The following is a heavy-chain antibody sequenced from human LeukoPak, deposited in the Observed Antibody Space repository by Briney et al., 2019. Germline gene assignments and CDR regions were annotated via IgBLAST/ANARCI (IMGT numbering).Heavy chain of an antibody. CDR1: GGSISSGGYY. CDR2: IYYSGST. J-gene: IGHJ6*04. V-gene: IGHV4-31*03. CDR3: ASYHFLGVVRDV. D-gene: IGHD4-23*01. Sequence: SETLSLTCTVSGGSISSGGYYWSWIRQHPGKGLEWIGYIYYSGSTYYNPSLKSRVTILVDTSKNQFSLKLSSVTAADTAVYYCASYHFLGVVRDVWGKGTTVTVSS.